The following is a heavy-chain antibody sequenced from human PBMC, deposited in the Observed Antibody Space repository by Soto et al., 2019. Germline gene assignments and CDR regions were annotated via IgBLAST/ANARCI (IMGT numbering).Heavy chain of an antibody. V-gene: IGHV3-7*01. CDR3: ARDIGFDYVN. D-gene: IGHD3-16*01. Sequence: GGSLRLSCAVSGFNVMSYWMSWVRQAPGKGLEWVASVKEDGSELYYLHSVRGQFSMTRDSAGNALHLTMNYLSAEDTGVYFCARDIGFDYVNWGQGIPVTVSS. CDR2: VKEDGSEL. CDR1: GFNVMSYW. J-gene: IGHJ4*02.